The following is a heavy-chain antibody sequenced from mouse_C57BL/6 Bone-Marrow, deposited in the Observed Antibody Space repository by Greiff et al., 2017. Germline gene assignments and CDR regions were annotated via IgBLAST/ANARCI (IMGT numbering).Heavy chain of an antibody. D-gene: IGHD1-1*01. Sequence: EVQLQESGGGLVKPGGSLKLSCAASGFTFSSYTMSWVRQTPEKRLQWVAAISGGGGNTYYPDSVKGRFTISRDNDKNIRYLQMSSLRSEDTALYYCSRQVTTVLATKYFDVWGKGTTVTVSS. V-gene: IGHV5-9*01. CDR3: SRQVTTVLATKYFDV. CDR2: ISGGGGNT. J-gene: IGHJ1*03. CDR1: GFTFSSYT.